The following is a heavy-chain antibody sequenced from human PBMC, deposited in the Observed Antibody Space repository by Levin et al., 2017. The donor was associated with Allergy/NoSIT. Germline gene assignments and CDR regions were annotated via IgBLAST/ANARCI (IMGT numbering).Heavy chain of an antibody. CDR1: GGSISSSSYY. Sequence: SETLSLTCTVSGGSISSSSYYWGWIRQPPGKGLEWIGSIYYSGSTYYNPSLKSRVTISVDTSKNQFSLKLSSVTAADTAVYYCARQVGYSSGWNDYWGQGTLVTVSS. CDR3: ARQVGYSSGWNDY. J-gene: IGHJ4*02. CDR2: IYYSGST. D-gene: IGHD6-19*01. V-gene: IGHV4-39*01.